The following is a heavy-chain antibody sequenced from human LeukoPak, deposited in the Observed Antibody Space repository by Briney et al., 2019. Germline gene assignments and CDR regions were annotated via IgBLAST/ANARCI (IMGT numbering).Heavy chain of an antibody. J-gene: IGHJ4*02. CDR3: VRDRGEWSYSHDY. CDR1: GDSIISGNW. D-gene: IGHD3-10*01. V-gene: IGHV4-4*02. CDR2: IYYSGSI. Sequence: SGTLSLTCGVSGDSIISGNWWSWVRQPPGKGLEWIGEIYYSGSIKYNPSLESRVTISVDTSKNQFSLKLSSVTAADTAVYYCVRDRGEWSYSHDYWGQGTLVTVSS.